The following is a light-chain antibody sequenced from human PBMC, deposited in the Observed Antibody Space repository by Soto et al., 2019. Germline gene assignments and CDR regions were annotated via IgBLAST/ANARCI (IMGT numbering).Light chain of an antibody. Sequence: QSVLTQPASVSGSPGQSITISCTGTSSDVGGYNYVSWSQQHPGKAPKLMIYEVSNRPSGVSNRFSGSKSGNTASLTISGLQAEDDDDYYCSSYTTIVTYVFGTGTKVTVL. CDR3: SSYTTIVTYV. J-gene: IGLJ1*01. CDR2: EVS. V-gene: IGLV2-14*01. CDR1: SSDVGGYNY.